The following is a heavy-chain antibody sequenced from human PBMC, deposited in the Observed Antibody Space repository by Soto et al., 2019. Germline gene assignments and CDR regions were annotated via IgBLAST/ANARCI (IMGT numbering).Heavy chain of an antibody. Sequence: GGSLRLSCAASGFKFGDHYMTWIRQAPGKGLEWVSKISGDGTTQYYADSVKGRFTVSRDNAKNSLFLQMNSLRADDTAVYYCARDSVRDYLYYYYGMDVWGQGTTVTVSS. D-gene: IGHD4-17*01. V-gene: IGHV3-11*04. J-gene: IGHJ6*02. CDR1: GFKFGDHY. CDR3: ARDSVRDYLYYYYGMDV. CDR2: ISGDGTTQ.